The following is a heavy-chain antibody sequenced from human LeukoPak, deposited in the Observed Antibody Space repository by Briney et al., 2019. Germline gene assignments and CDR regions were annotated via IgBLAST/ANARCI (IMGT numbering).Heavy chain of an antibody. V-gene: IGHV3-33*01. CDR2: IWYDGSNK. D-gene: IGHD5-12*01. CDR3: ARGDRSGYDHNWFDP. Sequence: GRSLRLSCAASGFTFSSYGMHWVRQAPGKGLEWVAVIWYDGSNKYYADSVKGRFTISRDNSKNTLYLQMNSLRAEDTAVYYCARGDRSGYDHNWFDPWGQGTLVTVSS. CDR1: GFTFSSYG. J-gene: IGHJ5*02.